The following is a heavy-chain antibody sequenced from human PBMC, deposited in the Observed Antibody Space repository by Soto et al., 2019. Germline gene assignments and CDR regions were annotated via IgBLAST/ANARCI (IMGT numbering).Heavy chain of an antibody. D-gene: IGHD2-2*01. CDR3: ARQQYCGSSTCYDSLYYQYMDV. J-gene: IGHJ6*03. CDR1: GYTFTSYA. V-gene: IGHV1-3*01. CDR2: INAGNGNT. Sequence: ASVKVSCKASGYTFTSYAMHWVRQAPGQRLEWMGWINAGNGNTKYSQKFQGRVTITRDTSASTAYMELSSLRSEDTAVYFCARQQYCGSSTCYDSLYYQYMDVWGKGTMVTVSS.